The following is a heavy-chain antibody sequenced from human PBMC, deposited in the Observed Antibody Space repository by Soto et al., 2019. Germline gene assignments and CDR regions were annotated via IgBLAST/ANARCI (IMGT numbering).Heavy chain of an antibody. J-gene: IGHJ4*02. CDR1: GFTFSSYW. V-gene: IGHV3-74*01. CDR2: INSDGSST. D-gene: IGHD5-18*01. Sequence: EVQLVESGGGLVQPGGSLRLSCAASGFTFSSYWMHWVRQAPGKGLVWVSRINSDGSSTSYADSVKGRFTISRDNAKNPLYLQMNSLGAEDTAVYYCAKTGYSYGLPDLNNFDYWGQGTLVTVSS. CDR3: AKTGYSYGLPDLNNFDY.